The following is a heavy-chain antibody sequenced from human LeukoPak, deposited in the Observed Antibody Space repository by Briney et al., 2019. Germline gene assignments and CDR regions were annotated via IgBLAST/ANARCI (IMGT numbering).Heavy chain of an antibody. Sequence: SETLSLTCTVSGGSISSYYWSWIRQPPGKALEWIGHIYYSGSTNYNPSLKSRVTISVDTSKNQFSLKLSSVTAADTAVYYCARINCSGGSCYSGTYYYGMDVWGQGTTVTVSS. CDR3: ARINCSGGSCYSGTYYYGMDV. CDR1: GGSISSYY. CDR2: IYYSGST. J-gene: IGHJ6*02. D-gene: IGHD2-15*01. V-gene: IGHV4-59*01.